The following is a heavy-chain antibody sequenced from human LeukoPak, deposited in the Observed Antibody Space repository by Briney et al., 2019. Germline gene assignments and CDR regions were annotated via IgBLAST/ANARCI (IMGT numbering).Heavy chain of an antibody. CDR2: IYYSGST. D-gene: IGHD3-22*01. V-gene: IGHV4-39*07. Sequence: KSSETLSLTCTVSGGSISSSSYYWGWIRQPPGKGLEWIGSIYYSGSTYYNPSLKSRVTISVDTSKNQFSLKLSSVTAADTAVYYCARGLAVVMDYWGQGTLVTVSS. CDR3: ARGLAVVMDY. CDR1: GGSISSSSYY. J-gene: IGHJ4*02.